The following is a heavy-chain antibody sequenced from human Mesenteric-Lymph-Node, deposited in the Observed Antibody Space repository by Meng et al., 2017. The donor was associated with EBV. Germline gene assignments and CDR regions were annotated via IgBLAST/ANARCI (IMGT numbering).Heavy chain of an antibody. V-gene: IGHV4-4*02. D-gene: IGHD3-16*01. CDR1: GGSVSSDKW. J-gene: IGHJ4*02. CDR2: IYHSGST. Sequence: QVLVQESGPGLVKPSVTLSLTCAVSGGSVSSDKWWGWVRQPPGKGLEWIGEIYHSGSTNYNPSLKSRVTISVDKSKNKVSLNLRSVTAADTAVYYCARVFWGIKSFDYWGQGSLVTVSS. CDR3: ARVFWGIKSFDY.